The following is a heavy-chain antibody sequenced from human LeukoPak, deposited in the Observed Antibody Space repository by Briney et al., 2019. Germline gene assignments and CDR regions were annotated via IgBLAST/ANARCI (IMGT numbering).Heavy chain of an antibody. V-gene: IGHV3-7*01. Sequence: GGSLRLSCAASGFTFSNYWMSWVRQAPGKGLEWVANIKQDGSEKYYVNSVKGRFTISRDNAKNSLYLQMNSLRAEDTAVYYCARDRALYYYYYGMDVWGQGTAVTVSS. CDR1: GFTFSNYW. D-gene: IGHD3-16*02. CDR3: ARDRALYYYYYGMDV. J-gene: IGHJ6*02. CDR2: IKQDGSEK.